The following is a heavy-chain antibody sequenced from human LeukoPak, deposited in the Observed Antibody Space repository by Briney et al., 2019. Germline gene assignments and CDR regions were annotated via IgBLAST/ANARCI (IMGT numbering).Heavy chain of an antibody. CDR1: GGTFSSYT. CDR2: IIPILGIA. D-gene: IGHD3-3*01. Sequence: SVKVSCKASGGTFSSYTISWVRQAPGQGLEWMGRIIPILGIANYAQKFQGRVTITADKSTSTAYMELSSLRSEDTAVYYCARDQSDFWSGYYYYYYMDVWGKGTTVTVSS. CDR3: ARDQSDFWSGYYYYYYMDV. V-gene: IGHV1-69*04. J-gene: IGHJ6*03.